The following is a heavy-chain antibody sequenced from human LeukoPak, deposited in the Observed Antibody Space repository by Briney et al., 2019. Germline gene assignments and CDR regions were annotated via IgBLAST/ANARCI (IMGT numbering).Heavy chain of an antibody. CDR2: IYSGGST. D-gene: IGHD2-2*01. J-gene: IGHJ4*02. Sequence: GGSLRLSCAASGFTFSTYGMHWVRQAPGKGLEWVSVIYSGGSTYYADSVKGRFTISRDNSKNTLYLQMNSLRAEDTAVYYCAVTPAHFDYWGQGTLVTVSS. V-gene: IGHV3-66*01. CDR1: GFTFSTYG. CDR3: AVTPAHFDY.